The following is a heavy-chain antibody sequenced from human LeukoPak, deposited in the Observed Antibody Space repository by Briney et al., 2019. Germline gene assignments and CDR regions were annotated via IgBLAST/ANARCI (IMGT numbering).Heavy chain of an antibody. D-gene: IGHD3-22*01. CDR3: ARDTPWYYDSSGYYWEVAFDI. CDR1: GGTFISYA. V-gene: IGHV1-69*06. CDR2: IIPIFGTA. Sequence: GASVKVSCKASGGTFISYAISWVRQAPGQGLEWMGGIIPIFGTANYAQKFQGRVTITADRSTSTADMELSSLRSEDTAVYYCARDTPWYYDSSGYYWEVAFDIWGQGTMVTVSS. J-gene: IGHJ3*02.